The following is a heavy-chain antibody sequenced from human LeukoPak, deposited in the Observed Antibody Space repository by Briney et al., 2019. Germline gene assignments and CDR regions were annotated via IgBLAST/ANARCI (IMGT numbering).Heavy chain of an antibody. D-gene: IGHD3-10*01. J-gene: IGHJ5*02. CDR1: GGSISSGGYY. CDR2: IYYSGST. CDR3: ARDLVPYGSGSYGWFDP. V-gene: IGHV4-31*03. Sequence: SSQTLSLTCTVSGGSISSGGYYWSWIRQHPGKGLEWIGYIYYSGSTYYNPSLKSRVTISVDTSKNQFSLKLSSVTAADTAVYYCARDLVPYGSGSYGWFDPWGQGTLVTVSS.